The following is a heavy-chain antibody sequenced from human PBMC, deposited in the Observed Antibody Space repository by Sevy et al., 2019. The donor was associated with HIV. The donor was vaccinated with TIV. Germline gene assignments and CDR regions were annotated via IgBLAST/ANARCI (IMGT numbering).Heavy chain of an antibody. J-gene: IGHJ6*02. V-gene: IGHV1-18*01. CDR1: GYTFNTYG. Sequence: AAVKVSCKASGYTFNTYGISWVRQAPGQGLEWMGWISSYYGNTNFAQKFQGRVTMTSDTITNTAYVELTSLRSDDTAVYHCARERTRWQPMVKYYLGMDVWGQGTLVTVSS. CDR3: ARERTRWQPMVKYYLGMDV. CDR2: ISSYYGNT. D-gene: IGHD5-18*01.